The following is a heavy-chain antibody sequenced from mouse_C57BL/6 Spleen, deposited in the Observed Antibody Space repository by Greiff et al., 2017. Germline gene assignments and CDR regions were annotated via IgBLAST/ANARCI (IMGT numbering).Heavy chain of an antibody. J-gene: IGHJ2*01. V-gene: IGHV1-76*01. CDR2: IYPGSGNT. Sequence: VQLQQSGAELVRPGASVKLSCKASGYTFTDYYINWVKQRPGQGLEWIARIYPGSGNTYYNEKFKGKATLTAEKSSSPAYMQLSSLTSEDSAVYFCAFSTRAYDYDGLDYWGQGTTLTVSA. CDR3: AFSTRAYDYDGLDY. CDR1: GYTFTDYY. D-gene: IGHD2-4*01.